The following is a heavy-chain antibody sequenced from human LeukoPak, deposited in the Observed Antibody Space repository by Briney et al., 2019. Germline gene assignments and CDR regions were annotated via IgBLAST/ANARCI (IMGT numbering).Heavy chain of an antibody. D-gene: IGHD3-10*01. Sequence: PGGSLRLPCAASGFIFSSYAMSWVRQAPGKGLEWVSPISGSGSSTYYADSVKGRFTISRDNSKNTLYLQMSSLRAEDTAVYYCARLLRGVVVPYYDYWGQGTLVTVSS. CDR3: ARLLRGVVVPYYDY. J-gene: IGHJ4*02. V-gene: IGHV3-23*01. CDR1: GFIFSSYA. CDR2: ISGSGSST.